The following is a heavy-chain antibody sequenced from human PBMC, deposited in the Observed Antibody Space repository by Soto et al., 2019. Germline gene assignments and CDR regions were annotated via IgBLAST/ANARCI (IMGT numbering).Heavy chain of an antibody. CDR3: VTVRGFWFDP. Sequence: QVHLQQWGAGLLKPSETLSLTCAVYGGSFNDLYWSWIRQSPGKGLEWIGEINHSGSTNFNPSLKSRVTIWVDTSKSQVSLKLNSVTAADTAVYYCVTVRGFWFDPWGQGTLVTVSS. CDR2: INHSGST. CDR1: GGSFNDLY. V-gene: IGHV4-34*01. J-gene: IGHJ5*02.